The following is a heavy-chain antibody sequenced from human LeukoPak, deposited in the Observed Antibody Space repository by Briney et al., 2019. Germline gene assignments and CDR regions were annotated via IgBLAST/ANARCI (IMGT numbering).Heavy chain of an antibody. D-gene: IGHD3-10*01. V-gene: IGHV3-7*04. J-gene: IGHJ3*02. CDR1: GFTFSSYG. CDR3: ARAAYGSGRRAFDI. Sequence: GGSLRLSCAASGFTFSSYGMHWVRQAPGKGLEWVANIKQDGSEKYYVDSVKGRFTISRDNAKNSLYLQMNSLRAEDTAVYYCARAAYGSGRRAFDIRGQGTMVTVSS. CDR2: IKQDGSEK.